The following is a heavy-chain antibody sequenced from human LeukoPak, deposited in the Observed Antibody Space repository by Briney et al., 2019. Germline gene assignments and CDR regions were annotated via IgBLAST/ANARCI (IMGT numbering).Heavy chain of an antibody. V-gene: IGHV1-18*01. J-gene: IGHJ4*02. Sequence: ASVKVSCKASGYTFTSYGISWVRQAPGQGLEWMGWISAYNGNTNYAQKLQGRVTMTTDTSTSTAYMELRSLRSDDTAVYYCARMTFDSSGYSIGVDYWGQGTMVTVSS. CDR3: ARMTFDSSGYSIGVDY. D-gene: IGHD3-22*01. CDR2: ISAYNGNT. CDR1: GYTFTSYG.